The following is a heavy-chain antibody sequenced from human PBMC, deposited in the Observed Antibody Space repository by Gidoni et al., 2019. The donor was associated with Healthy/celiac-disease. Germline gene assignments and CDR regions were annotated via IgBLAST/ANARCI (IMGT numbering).Heavy chain of an antibody. J-gene: IGHJ4*02. D-gene: IGHD1-26*01. V-gene: IGHV4-39*01. CDR1: GGSISISSSY. CDR2: IYYSGST. Sequence: QLQLQESGPGLVKPSETLSLTCTVPGGSISISSSYWGWIRQPPGKGLEWIGSIYYSGSTYYCPSLKSRVTISVDTSKNQFSLRLSSVTAADTAVYYCARLLGGSYSSFDYWGQGTLVTVSS. CDR3: ARLLGGSYSSFDY.